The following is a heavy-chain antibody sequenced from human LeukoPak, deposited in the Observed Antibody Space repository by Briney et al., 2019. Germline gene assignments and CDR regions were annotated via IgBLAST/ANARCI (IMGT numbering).Heavy chain of an antibody. Sequence: PGGSLRLSCAASGFTVSSNYMSWVRQAPGKGLEWVSVIYSGGSTYYADSVKGRFTISRDNSKNTLYLQMNSLRAEDTAVYYCARVIRGSSEFDYWGQGTLVTVSS. CDR1: GFTVSSNY. CDR3: ARVIRGSSEFDY. V-gene: IGHV3-66*01. D-gene: IGHD3-10*01. J-gene: IGHJ4*02. CDR2: IYSGGST.